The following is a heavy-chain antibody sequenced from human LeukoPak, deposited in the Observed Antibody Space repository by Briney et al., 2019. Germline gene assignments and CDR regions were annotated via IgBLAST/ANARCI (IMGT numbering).Heavy chain of an antibody. CDR3: ARLIAVAGSDAFDI. CDR1: GYTFTSYG. D-gene: IGHD6-19*01. J-gene: IGHJ3*02. Sequence: GASVKVSCKASGYTFTSYGISWVRQAPGQGLEWRGWISAYNGNTNYAQKLQGRVTMTTDTSTSTAYMELRSLRSDDTAVYYCARLIAVAGSDAFDIWGQGTMVTVSS. CDR2: ISAYNGNT. V-gene: IGHV1-18*01.